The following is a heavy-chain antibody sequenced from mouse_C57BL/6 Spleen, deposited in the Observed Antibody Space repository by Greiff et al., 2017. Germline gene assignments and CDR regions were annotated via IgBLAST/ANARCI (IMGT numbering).Heavy chain of an antibody. CDR3: ARRQLSTWFAY. J-gene: IGHJ3*01. CDR1: GYTFTDYY. CDR2: INPNNGGT. Sequence: EVQLQQSGPELVKPGASVKISCKASGYTFTDYYMNWVKQSHGKSLEWIGDINPNNGGTSYNQKFKGKATLTVDKSSSTAYMVLRSLTSADSAVYYCARRQLSTWFAYWGQGTLVTVSA. V-gene: IGHV1-26*01. D-gene: IGHD3-2*02.